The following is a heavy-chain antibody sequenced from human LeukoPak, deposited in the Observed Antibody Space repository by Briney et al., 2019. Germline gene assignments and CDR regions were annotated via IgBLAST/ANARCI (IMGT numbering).Heavy chain of an antibody. CDR1: GGSISSGSYY. CDR2: IYTSGST. CDR3: ARGLTLDSGWYRGWFDP. J-gene: IGHJ5*02. V-gene: IGHV4-61*02. D-gene: IGHD6-19*01. Sequence: SQTLSLTCTVSGGSISSGSYYWSWIRQPAGKGLEWIGRIYTSGSTNYNPSLKSRVTISVDTSKNQFSLNLTSLTAADTAVYYCARGLTLDSGWYRGWFDPWGQGTPVTVSS.